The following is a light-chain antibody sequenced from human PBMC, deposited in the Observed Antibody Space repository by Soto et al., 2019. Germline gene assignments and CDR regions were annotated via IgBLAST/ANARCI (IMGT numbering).Light chain of an antibody. CDR1: QTVTRY. J-gene: IGKJ1*01. V-gene: IGKV1-39*01. Sequence: DIRMTQSPSSLSASVGDRVTISCRASQTVTRYLHWYRQKPGKAPELLIHTVSTLQSGVPSRFSGSGSGTDFTLTISGLRPEDSATYYCQQSDSSPHTFGQGTNVQIK. CDR2: TVS. CDR3: QQSDSSPHT.